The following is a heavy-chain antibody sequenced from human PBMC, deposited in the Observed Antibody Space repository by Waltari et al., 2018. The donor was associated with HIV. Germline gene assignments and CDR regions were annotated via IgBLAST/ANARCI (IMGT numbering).Heavy chain of an antibody. CDR2: IRSKAYGGTT. CDR1: RFSFADYA. CDR3: TRGTFTVTYYFDY. J-gene: IGHJ4*02. D-gene: IGHD4-17*01. Sequence: ELQLGESGGGLVQPGRSLRLSCATSRFSFADYALSWFRQAPGKGLEGVGFIRSKAYGGTTQYAASVKGRFTISRDDSKSIAYLQMNSLKTEDTALYYCTRGTFTVTYYFDYWGRGTLVTVSS. V-gene: IGHV3-49*03.